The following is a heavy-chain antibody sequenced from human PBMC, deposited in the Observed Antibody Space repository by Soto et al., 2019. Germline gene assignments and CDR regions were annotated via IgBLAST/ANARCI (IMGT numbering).Heavy chain of an antibody. V-gene: IGHV3-23*01. J-gene: IGHJ6*02. CDR1: GFTFSSYV. Sequence: EVQLLESGGGLVQPGGSLRVSCVASGFTFSSYVMNWVRQAPGKGLYWVSGISGSGGSTYYADSVKGRFTFSRDNSKNTLYLQMNSLRVEDTAVYYCAKGPRAPPPHDYGMDVWGQGTTVTVSS. CDR3: AKGPRAPPPHDYGMDV. CDR2: ISGSGGST.